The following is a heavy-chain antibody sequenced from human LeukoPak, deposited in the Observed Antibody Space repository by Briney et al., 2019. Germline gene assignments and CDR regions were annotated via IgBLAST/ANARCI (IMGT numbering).Heavy chain of an antibody. CDR1: GGSISSGDYY. V-gene: IGHV4-30-4*01. J-gene: IGHJ1*01. CDR3: ARSLRWPQIQYFQQ. D-gene: IGHD4-23*01. Sequence: SETLSLTCTVSGGSISSGDYYWSWIRQPPGKGLEWIGYIYYSGSTYYNPSLKSRVTISVDTSKNQFSLKLSSVTAADTAVYYCARSLRWPQIQYFQQWGQGTLVTVSS. CDR2: IYYSGST.